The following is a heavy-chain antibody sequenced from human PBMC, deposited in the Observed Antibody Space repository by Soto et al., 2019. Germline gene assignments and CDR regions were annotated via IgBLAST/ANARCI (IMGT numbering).Heavy chain of an antibody. J-gene: IGHJ6*02. CDR3: AKDQRVDIVATIKDYYYGMDV. V-gene: IGHV3-23*01. CDR2: ISGSGGST. Sequence: GGSLRLSCAASGFTLSSYAMSWVRQAPGKGLEWVSAISGSGGSTYYADSVKGRFTISRDNSKNTLYLQMNSLRAEDTAVYYCAKDQRVDIVATIKDYYYGMDVWGQGTTVTVSS. D-gene: IGHD5-12*01. CDR1: GFTLSSYA.